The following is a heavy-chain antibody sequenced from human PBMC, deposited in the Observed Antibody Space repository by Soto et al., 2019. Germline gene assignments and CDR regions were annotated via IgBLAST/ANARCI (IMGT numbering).Heavy chain of an antibody. CDR3: ARQIYDSDTGPNFQYYFDS. J-gene: IGHJ4*02. Sequence: GESLKIPCKGSGYSFAGYWITWVRQKPGKGLEWMGRIDPSDSQTYYSPSFRGHVTISVTKSITTVFLQWSSLRASDTAMYYCARQIYDSDTGPNFQYYFDSWGQGTPVTVSS. D-gene: IGHD3-22*01. CDR2: IDPSDSQT. V-gene: IGHV5-10-1*01. CDR1: GYSFAGYW.